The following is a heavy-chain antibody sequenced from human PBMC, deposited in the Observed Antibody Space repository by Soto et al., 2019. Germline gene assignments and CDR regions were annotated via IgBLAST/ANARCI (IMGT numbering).Heavy chain of an antibody. J-gene: IGHJ2*01. V-gene: IGHV4-39*01. D-gene: IGHD2-15*01. CDR1: GGSISSRDHF. CDR3: SRLPCRGGSCRYWYFDL. CDR2: IYYSGNT. Sequence: QLQLQESGPGLVKPSETLSLTCTVSGGSISSRDHFWGWIRQSPGQGLQWIGSIYYSGNTYYNPSLQSRFTISIDTSKNQFSLRLSSVTAPDTAVYYCSRLPCRGGSCRYWYFDLWGRGTLVTVSS.